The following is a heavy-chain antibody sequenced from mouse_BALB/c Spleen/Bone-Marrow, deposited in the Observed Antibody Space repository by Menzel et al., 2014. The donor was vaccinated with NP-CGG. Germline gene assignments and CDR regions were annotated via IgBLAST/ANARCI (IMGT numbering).Heavy chain of an antibody. Sequence: EVKLMESGAELVKPGASVKLSCTASGFNIKDTYMHWVKQRPEQGLEWIGKIDPVNGNTKYDPKFQGKATITADTSSNTAYLQLSSLTSEDTAVYYCARFPFPYWGQGTLVTVSA. V-gene: IGHV14-3*02. CDR3: ARFPFPY. CDR1: GFNIKDTY. CDR2: IDPVNGNT. J-gene: IGHJ3*01.